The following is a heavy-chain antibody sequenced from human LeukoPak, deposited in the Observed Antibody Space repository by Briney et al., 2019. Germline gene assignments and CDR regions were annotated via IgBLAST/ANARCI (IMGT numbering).Heavy chain of an antibody. Sequence: GGSLRLSCAASGFTFSNAWMSWVRQAPGKGLEWVGRIKSKTDGGTTDYAAPVKGRFTISRDDSKNTLYLQMNSLKTEDTAVYYCTTAQWELLHYFDYWGQGTLVTVSS. V-gene: IGHV3-15*01. CDR3: TTAQWELLHYFDY. CDR1: GFTFSNAW. D-gene: IGHD1-26*01. CDR2: IKSKTDGGTT. J-gene: IGHJ4*02.